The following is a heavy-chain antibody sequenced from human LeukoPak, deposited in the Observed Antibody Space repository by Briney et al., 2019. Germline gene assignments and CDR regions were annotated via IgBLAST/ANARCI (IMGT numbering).Heavy chain of an antibody. CDR2: IKNDGSET. D-gene: IGHD6-19*01. J-gene: IGHJ4*02. CDR3: IKNDGWFHLAQ. V-gene: IGHV3-7*03. CDR1: GFNFRDHW. Sequence: GGSLRLSCAVSGFNFRDHWMDWVRQAPGKGLQWVGHIKNDGSETYYLDSLKGRFSISRDNTNNALYLQMNSLRVEDTAVYYCIKNDGWFHLAQWGQGTLVTVSS.